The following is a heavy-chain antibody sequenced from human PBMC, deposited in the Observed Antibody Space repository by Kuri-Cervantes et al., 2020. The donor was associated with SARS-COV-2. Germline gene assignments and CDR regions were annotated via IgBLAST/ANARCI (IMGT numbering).Heavy chain of an antibody. CDR2: IYYSGST. CDR3: ARPGGFLDV. CDR1: GGSISSSSYY. Sequence: GSLRLSCTVSGGSISSSSYYWGWIRQPPGKGLEWIGSIYYSGSTYYNPSLKGRVTISVDTSKNQFSLKLSSVTAADTAVYYCARPGGFLDVWGKGTTVTVSS. V-gene: IGHV4-39*01. J-gene: IGHJ6*04. D-gene: IGHD4-23*01.